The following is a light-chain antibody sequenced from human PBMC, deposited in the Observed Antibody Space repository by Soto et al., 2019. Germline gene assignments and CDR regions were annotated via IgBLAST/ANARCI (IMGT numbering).Light chain of an antibody. CDR2: DVN. V-gene: IGLV2-14*03. CDR1: STDVGGYNY. Sequence: QSALTQSASVSGSPGQSITISCTGTSTDVGGYNYVSWYQQHPGKAPKLIIYDVNNRPSGVSNRFSGSKSGNAASLTISGLQAEDEADYYCSSYIHGGGDVFCGGTKLTVL. J-gene: IGLJ2*01. CDR3: SSYIHGGGDV.